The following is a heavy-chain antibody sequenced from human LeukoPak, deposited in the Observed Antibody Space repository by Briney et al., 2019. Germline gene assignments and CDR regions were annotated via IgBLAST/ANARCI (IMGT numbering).Heavy chain of an antibody. J-gene: IGHJ6*02. CDR1: GFTFSDSV. CDR2: IYSDGSNT. D-gene: IGHD4-11*01. Sequence: GGSLRLSCAASGFTFSDSVIHWVRQAPGKGLVWVSRIYSDGSNTIYADSVKGRFTISRDNAKNTLYLQMNSLTAEDTAIYYCTRDSKYVMDVWGQGTTVTVSS. V-gene: IGHV3-74*01. CDR3: TRDSKYVMDV.